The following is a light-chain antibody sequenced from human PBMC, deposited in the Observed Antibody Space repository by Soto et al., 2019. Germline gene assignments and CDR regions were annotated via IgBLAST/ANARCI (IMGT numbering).Light chain of an antibody. J-gene: IGKJ4*01. CDR3: KQSGSSQLP. CDR2: RAS. Sequence: EIVLTQYPGTQALTPLEIATLSGRASQSVSSNYLAWYQQKPGQDNKVLIYRASIRATGIQDRFTGSGSGTDFTLTIRRLEPEDFAVYYCKQSGSSQLPLGGGPQVDLK. CDR1: QSVSSNY. V-gene: IGKV3-20*01.